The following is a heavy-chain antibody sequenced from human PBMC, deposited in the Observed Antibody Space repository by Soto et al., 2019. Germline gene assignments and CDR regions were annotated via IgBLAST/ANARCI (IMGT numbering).Heavy chain of an antibody. CDR2: IYWDDDK. D-gene: IGHD2-21*02. V-gene: IGHV2-5*02. Sequence: QITLKESGPPLVRPTQTPTLTCTFSGFSLSTSGVGVGWIRQPPGKALEWLALIYWDDDKRYSPSLKSRLTIPKDTSKNQVVLTMTNMDPVDTATYYCAHSRCGGDCLQSYSSHYYYGMDVWGQGTTVTVSS. CDR3: AHSRCGGDCLQSYSSHYYYGMDV. CDR1: GFSLSTSGVG. J-gene: IGHJ6*02.